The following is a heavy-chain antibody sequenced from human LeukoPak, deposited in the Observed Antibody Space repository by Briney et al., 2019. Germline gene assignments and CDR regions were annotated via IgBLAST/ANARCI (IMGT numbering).Heavy chain of an antibody. J-gene: IGHJ4*02. D-gene: IGHD1-26*01. CDR2: IYYSGST. V-gene: IGHV4-39*01. CDR1: GGSISSSSYY. Sequence: PETLSLTCTVSGGSISSSSYYWGWIRQPPGKGLEWIGSIYYSGSTYYNPSLKSRVTISVDTSKNQFSLKVSSVTAADTAVYYCASELMTGSRTDYWGQGTLVTVSS. CDR3: ASELMTGSRTDY.